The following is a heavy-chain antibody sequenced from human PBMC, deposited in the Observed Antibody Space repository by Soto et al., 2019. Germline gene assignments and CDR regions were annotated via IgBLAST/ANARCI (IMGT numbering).Heavy chain of an antibody. CDR2: ISGSGGST. Sequence: EVQLLESGGGLVQPGGSLRLSCAASGFTFSSYAMSWVRQAPGKGLEWVSAISGSGGSTYYADSVKGRFTISRDNSKNTLYLQMNSIRAEDTAGYYCAKTRYDSRGPDAFDIGGQGTLVTVSS. V-gene: IGHV3-23*01. J-gene: IGHJ3*02. D-gene: IGHD3-22*01. CDR1: GFTFSSYA. CDR3: AKTRYDSRGPDAFDI.